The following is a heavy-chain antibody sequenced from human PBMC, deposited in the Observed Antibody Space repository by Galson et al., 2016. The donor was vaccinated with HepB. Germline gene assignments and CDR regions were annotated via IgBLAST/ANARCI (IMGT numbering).Heavy chain of an antibody. CDR2: ISGSGGST. V-gene: IGHV3-23*01. D-gene: IGHD3-10*01. CDR1: GFTFNNFA. J-gene: IGHJ4*02. CDR3: AKTPWFDSLLSSHFDY. Sequence: SLRLSCAASGFTFNNFAMSWVRQAPGKGLEWVSHISGSGGSTYYADSVKGRFTISRDNSKSTLYLQLNSLRAEDTAVYYCAKTPWFDSLLSSHFDYWGQGTLVTVSS.